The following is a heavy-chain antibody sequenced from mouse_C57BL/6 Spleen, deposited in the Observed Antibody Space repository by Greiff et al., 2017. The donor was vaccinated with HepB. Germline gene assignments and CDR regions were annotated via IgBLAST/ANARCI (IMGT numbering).Heavy chain of an antibody. CDR3: ARERGYDGYYDFDY. V-gene: IGHV3-6*01. D-gene: IGHD2-3*01. CDR1: GYSITSGYY. CDR2: ISYDGSN. J-gene: IGHJ2*01. Sequence: EVQLVESGPGLVKPSQSLSLTCSVTGYSITSGYYWNWIRQFPGNKLEWMGYISYDGSNNYNPSLKNRISITRDTSKNQFFLKLNSVTTEDTATYYCARERGYDGYYDFDYWGQGTTLTVSS.